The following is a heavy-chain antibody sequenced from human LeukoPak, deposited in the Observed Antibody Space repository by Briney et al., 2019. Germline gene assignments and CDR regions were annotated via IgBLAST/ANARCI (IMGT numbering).Heavy chain of an antibody. CDR3: ARFRTWGDKAFDY. Sequence: GGSLRLSCAVSGLTLSNVWMNWVRQAPGKGLEWVSYIGTTSGAIYYADSVKGRFTISRDSAKNSLYLQMNSLRAEDTAVYYCARFRTWGDKAFDYWGQGTLVTVSS. V-gene: IGHV3-48*01. J-gene: IGHJ4*02. CDR2: IGTTSGAI. D-gene: IGHD2-21*02. CDR1: GLTLSNVW.